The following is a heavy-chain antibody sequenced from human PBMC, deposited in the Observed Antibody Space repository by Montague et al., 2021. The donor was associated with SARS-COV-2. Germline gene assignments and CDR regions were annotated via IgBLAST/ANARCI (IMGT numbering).Heavy chain of an antibody. CDR3: ARVWRYGGYSGVHFAP. J-gene: IGHJ5*02. V-gene: IGHV4-39*07. D-gene: IGHD4-17*01. CDR1: GGSISTTNYY. CDR2: IYNSENT. Sequence: SETLSLTCTVSGGSISTTNYYWAWIRQPPGKGLEWVGSIYNSENTYYNPSLESRLTMSVDTSKNQFSLKLRSVTAADAAVYHCARVWRYGGYSGVHFAPWGQGTLVTVSS.